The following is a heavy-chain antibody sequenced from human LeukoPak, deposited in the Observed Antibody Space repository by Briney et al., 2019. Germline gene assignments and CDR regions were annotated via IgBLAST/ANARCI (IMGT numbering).Heavy chain of an antibody. CDR2: MNPNSGNT. CDR3: ARGRGSGSYYNLPFDY. CDR1: GYTFTSYD. V-gene: IGHV1-8*01. J-gene: IGHJ4*02. D-gene: IGHD3-10*01. Sequence: ASVKVSCKASGYTFTSYDINWVRQATGQGLEWMGWMNPNSGNTGYAQKFQGRVTMTRNTSISTAYMELSSLRSEDTAVYYCARGRGSGSYYNLPFDYWGQGTLVTVSS.